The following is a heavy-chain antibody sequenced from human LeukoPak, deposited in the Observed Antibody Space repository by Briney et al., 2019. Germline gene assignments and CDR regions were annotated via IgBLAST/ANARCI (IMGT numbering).Heavy chain of an antibody. V-gene: IGHV5-51*01. J-gene: IGHJ6*02. CDR3: ARGQNEILTGYYYYYGMDV. CDR1: GYSFISYW. Sequence: GESLKISCKGSGYSFISYWIGWVRQMPGKGLEWMWIIYPGDSDTRYSPSFQGQVTISADKSIRTAYLQWSSLKASDTAMYYCARGQNEILTGYYYYYGMDVWGQGTTVTVSS. CDR2: IYPGDSDT. D-gene: IGHD3-9*01.